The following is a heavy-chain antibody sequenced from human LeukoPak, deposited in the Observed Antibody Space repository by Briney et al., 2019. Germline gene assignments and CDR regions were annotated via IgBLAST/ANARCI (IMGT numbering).Heavy chain of an antibody. Sequence: GGSLRLSCAASGFTFSDYTLNWVRQAPGKGLEWVSYISSSSTTIYYADSVKGRFTISRDNAKNSLYLQMNSLRAEDTAVYYCARDLREGRIIRIVVPVHDYWGQGTLVSVSS. CDR1: GFTFSDYT. J-gene: IGHJ4*02. D-gene: IGHD3-22*01. CDR3: ARDLREGRIIRIVVPVHDY. V-gene: IGHV3-48*04. CDR2: ISSSSTTI.